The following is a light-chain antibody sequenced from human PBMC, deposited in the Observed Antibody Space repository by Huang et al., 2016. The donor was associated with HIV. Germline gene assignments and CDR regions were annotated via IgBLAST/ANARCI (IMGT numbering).Light chain of an antibody. CDR3: QQYGSSRGT. CDR1: QSVSSSH. CDR2: GSS. V-gene: IGKV3-20*01. J-gene: IGKJ2*01. Sequence: EIVLTQFPGSLSLSPGERATLSCRASQSVSSSHLAGYQQTPGQAPRLLIYGSSSWATCVPDRFSGSGSGTDFTLTSSRLEPEDFAVYYCQQYGSSRGTFGQGTKLEIK.